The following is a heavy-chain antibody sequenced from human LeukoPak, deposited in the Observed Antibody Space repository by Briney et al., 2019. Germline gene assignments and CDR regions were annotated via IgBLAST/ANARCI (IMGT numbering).Heavy chain of an antibody. J-gene: IGHJ6*03. CDR2: ISETGSP. Sequence: SETLSLTCTVSGGPVNSYNWNWIRQPPGKGLEWIGYISETGSPKYNSSLENRVTLSLDTSKNLFSLNLRSATVADTAVYYCARQEALGKYPPPYYMDVWGKGTTVIVS. CDR1: GGPVNSYN. D-gene: IGHD3-16*01. CDR3: ARQEALGKYPPPYYMDV. V-gene: IGHV4-59*08.